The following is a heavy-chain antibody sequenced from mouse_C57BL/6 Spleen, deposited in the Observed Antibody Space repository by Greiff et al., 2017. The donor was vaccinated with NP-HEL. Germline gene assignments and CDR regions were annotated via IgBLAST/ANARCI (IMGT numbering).Heavy chain of an antibody. CDR2: IHPSDSDT. J-gene: IGHJ3*01. CDR1: GYTFTSYW. D-gene: IGHD2-1*01. Sequence: QVQLQQPGAELVKPGASVKVSCKASGYTFTSYWMHWVKQRPGQGLEWIGRIHPSDSDTNYNQKFKGKATLTVDKSSSTAYMQLSSLTSEDSAVYYCAIYYGPQAWFAYWGQGTLVTVSA. V-gene: IGHV1-74*01. CDR3: AIYYGPQAWFAY.